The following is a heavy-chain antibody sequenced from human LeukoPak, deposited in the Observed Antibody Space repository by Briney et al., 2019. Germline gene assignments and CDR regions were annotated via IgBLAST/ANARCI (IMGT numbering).Heavy chain of an antibody. J-gene: IGHJ4*02. V-gene: IGHV1-69*06. CDR2: TIPIFGTA. CDR1: GGTFGSYA. D-gene: IGHD6-13*01. CDR3: ARAVGQQLVLVY. Sequence: GSSVKVSCKASGGTFGSYAISWVRQAPGQGLEWMGGTIPIFGTANYAQKFQGRVTITADKSTSTAYMELSSLRSEDTAVYYCARAVGQQLVLVYWGQGTLVTVSS.